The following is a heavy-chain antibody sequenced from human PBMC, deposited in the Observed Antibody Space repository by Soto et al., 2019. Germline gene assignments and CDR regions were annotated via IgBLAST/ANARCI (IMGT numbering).Heavy chain of an antibody. CDR1: GFTFSSYG. D-gene: IGHD5-18*01. J-gene: IGHJ4*02. Sequence: QVQLVESGGGVVQPGRSLRLSCAASGFTFSSYGMHWVRQAPGKGLEWVAVISYDGSNKYYADSVKGRFTISRDNSKNTLYLQMNSLRAEDTAVYYCAKDEGIQRVDYWGQGTLVTVSS. CDR3: AKDEGIQRVDY. CDR2: ISYDGSNK. V-gene: IGHV3-30*18.